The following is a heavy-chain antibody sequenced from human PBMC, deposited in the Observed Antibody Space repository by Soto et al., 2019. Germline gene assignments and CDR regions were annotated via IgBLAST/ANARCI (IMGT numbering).Heavy chain of an antibody. V-gene: IGHV5-51*01. D-gene: IGHD1-26*01. CDR1: GFVFTNSW. J-gene: IGHJ4*02. CDR3: ATHWVGSGTYEIYHSDS. Sequence: AESLKISCKGSGFVFTNSWIGWVRQMPGKGLEWMGMIYPGDSDTRYSPSLQGQVTISADKSISTAYLQWSSLKASDTAIYFCATHWVGSGTYEIYHSDSWGQGTLVTVSS. CDR2: IYPGDSDT.